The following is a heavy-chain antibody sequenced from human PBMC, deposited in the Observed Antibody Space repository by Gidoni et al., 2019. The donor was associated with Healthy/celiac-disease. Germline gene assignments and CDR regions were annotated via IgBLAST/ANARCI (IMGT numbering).Heavy chain of an antibody. D-gene: IGHD2-21*01. CDR1: GGTIRSSSYY. J-gene: IGHJ6*02. Sequence: QMQLQESGQGLVKPSETLYLTCTVAGGTIRSSSYYGGWIRQPPGKWLEWIGSIYSSGSTYYNPSLKCRVTISVDTSKNQFSLKLSSVTAADTAVYYFARDRGGVSYPCPYSYYDYGMDVWGQGTTFTVSS. CDR2: IYSSGST. CDR3: ARDRGGVSYPCPYSYYDYGMDV. V-gene: IGHV4-39*07.